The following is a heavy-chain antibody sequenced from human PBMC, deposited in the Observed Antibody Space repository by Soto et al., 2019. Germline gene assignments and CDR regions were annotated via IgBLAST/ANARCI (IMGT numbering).Heavy chain of an antibody. J-gene: IGHJ5*02. CDR1: GFTFSSYA. CDR3: VKNWNDVWPWFDP. D-gene: IGHD1-1*01. Sequence: GGSLRLSCSASGFTFSSYAMHWVRQAPGKGLEYVSAISSNGGSTYYADSVKGRFTISRDNSKNTLYLQMSSLRAEDTAVYYCVKNWNDVWPWFDPWGQGTLVTVSS. CDR2: ISSNGGST. V-gene: IGHV3-64D*09.